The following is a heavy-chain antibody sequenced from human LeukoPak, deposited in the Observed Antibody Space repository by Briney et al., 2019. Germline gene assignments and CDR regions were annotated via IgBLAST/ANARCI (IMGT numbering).Heavy chain of an antibody. Sequence: PGGSLRLSCAASGFTFSSYAMSWVRQAPGKGLEWVSAISGSGGSTYYADSVKGRFTISRDNSKNTLYLQMNSLRAEDTAVYYCAKLAMDIVVVVAATGTSGFDPWGQGTLDTVSS. CDR2: ISGSGGST. J-gene: IGHJ5*02. CDR3: AKLAMDIVVVVAATGTSGFDP. D-gene: IGHD2-15*01. V-gene: IGHV3-23*01. CDR1: GFTFSSYA.